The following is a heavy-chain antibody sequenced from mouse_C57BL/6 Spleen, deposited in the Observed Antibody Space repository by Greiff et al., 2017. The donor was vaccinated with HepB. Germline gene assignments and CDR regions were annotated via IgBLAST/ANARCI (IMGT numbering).Heavy chain of an antibody. D-gene: IGHD1-1*01. CDR3: TIYYGSSYDYFDY. CDR1: GYTFTDYE. J-gene: IGHJ2*01. V-gene: IGHV1-15*01. CDR2: IDPETGGT. Sequence: VQLQQSGAELVRPGASVTLSCKASGYTFTDYEMHWVKQTPVHGLEWIGAIDPETGGTAYNQKFKGKAILTADKSSSTAYMELRSLTSEDSAVYYCTIYYGSSYDYFDYWGQGTTLTVSS.